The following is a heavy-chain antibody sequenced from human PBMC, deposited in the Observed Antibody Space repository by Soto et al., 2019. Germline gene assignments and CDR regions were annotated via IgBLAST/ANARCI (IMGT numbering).Heavy chain of an antibody. CDR1: GGTFSSYA. CDR2: IIPIFGTA. V-gene: IGHV1-69*13. J-gene: IGHJ4*02. Sequence: SVKVSCKASGGTFSSYAISWVRQAPGQGLEWMGGIIPIFGTANYAQKFQGRVTITADESTSAAYMELSSLRSEDTAVYYCARGAMPEWLLSPFDYWGQGTLVTVSS. D-gene: IGHD3-3*01. CDR3: ARGAMPEWLLSPFDY.